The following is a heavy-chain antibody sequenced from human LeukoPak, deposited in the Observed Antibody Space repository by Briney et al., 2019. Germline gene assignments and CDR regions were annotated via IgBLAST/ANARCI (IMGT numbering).Heavy chain of an antibody. V-gene: IGHV4-59*01. J-gene: IGHJ4*02. CDR2: IYYSGST. CDR1: GGSISSYY. D-gene: IGHD1-1*01. Sequence: PSETLSLTCTVSGGSISSYYWSWIRQPPGEGLEWIGYIYYSGSTNYNPSLKSRVTISVDTSKNQFSLKLSSVTAADTAVYYCARDRTGTTNSYFDYWGQGTLVTVSS. CDR3: ARDRTGTTNSYFDY.